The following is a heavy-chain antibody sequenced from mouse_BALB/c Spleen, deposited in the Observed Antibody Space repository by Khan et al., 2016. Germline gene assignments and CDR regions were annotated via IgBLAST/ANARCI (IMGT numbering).Heavy chain of an antibody. CDR1: GYSITSDYA. CDR3: ARSDYGDKDAMDY. V-gene: IGHV3-2*02. Sequence: EVELVESGPGLVKPSQSLSLTCTVTGYSITSDYAWNWIRQFPGNRLEWLGYISYSGNTSYNPSLKSRISITRDTSKNQFFLQLNSVTSEDTATYYCARSDYGDKDAMDYWGQGTSVTVSS. CDR2: ISYSGNT. J-gene: IGHJ4*01. D-gene: IGHD1-1*01.